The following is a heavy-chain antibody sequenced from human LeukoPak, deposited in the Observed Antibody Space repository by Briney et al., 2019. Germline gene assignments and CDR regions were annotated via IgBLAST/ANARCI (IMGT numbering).Heavy chain of an antibody. D-gene: IGHD6-25*01. V-gene: IGHV3-21*04. CDR3: AKDRRLAAFDY. J-gene: IGHJ4*02. Sequence: GGSLRLSCAASGFTFSHYNMNWVRQAPGKGLEWVSSITTSSSHIYYADSVKGRFTISRDNSKNTLYLQMNSLRAEDTAVYYCAKDRRLAAFDYGGQGTLVTVSS. CDR2: ITTSSSHI. CDR1: GFTFSHYN.